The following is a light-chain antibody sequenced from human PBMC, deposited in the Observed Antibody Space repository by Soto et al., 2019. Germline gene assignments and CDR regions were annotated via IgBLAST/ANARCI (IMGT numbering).Light chain of an antibody. CDR2: DVF. CDR1: QDIKSH. V-gene: IGKV1-33*01. J-gene: IGKJ4*01. Sequence: DIRMTQSPSSLSASVGDRVTITCQASQDIKSHLNWYQQKPGKAPNLVIHDVFILETGAPSRFSGSGSGTDFTFTISSLQPEDIATYFCQQYEHLPLVFGGGTKVEI. CDR3: QQYEHLPLV.